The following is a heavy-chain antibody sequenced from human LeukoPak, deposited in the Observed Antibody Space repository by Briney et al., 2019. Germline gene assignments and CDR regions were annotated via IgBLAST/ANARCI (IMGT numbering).Heavy chain of an antibody. CDR3: ARLTTTVTSFDY. J-gene: IGHJ4*02. Sequence: ASAKVSCKASGYTFTGYYMHWVRQAPGQGLEWMGWINPNSGGTNYAQKFQGRVTMTRDTSISTAYMEMSRLRSDDTAVYYCARLTTTVTSFDYWGQGTLVTVSS. D-gene: IGHD4-17*01. V-gene: IGHV1-2*02. CDR1: GYTFTGYY. CDR2: INPNSGGT.